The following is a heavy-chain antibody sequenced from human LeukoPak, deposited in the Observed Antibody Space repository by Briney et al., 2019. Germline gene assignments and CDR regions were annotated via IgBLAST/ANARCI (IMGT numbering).Heavy chain of an antibody. J-gene: IGHJ4*02. CDR3: ARGPEPLLWFGELLSPSYYFDY. D-gene: IGHD3-10*01. CDR1: GGSISSSSYY. CDR2: IYYSGST. Sequence: PSETLSLTCTVSGGSISSSSYYWGWSRQAPGKGLEWIGSIYYSGSTYYNPSLKSRVTISVDTSKNQFSLKLSSVTAADTAVYYCARGPEPLLWFGELLSPSYYFDYWGQGTLVTVSS. V-gene: IGHV4-39*07.